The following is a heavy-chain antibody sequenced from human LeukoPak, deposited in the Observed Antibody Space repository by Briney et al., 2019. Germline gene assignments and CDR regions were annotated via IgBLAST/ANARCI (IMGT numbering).Heavy chain of an antibody. Sequence: PGGSLRLSCAASGFTFSSYGMHWVRQAPGKGLEWVAVISYDGSNKYYADSVKGRFTISRDNSKNTLYLQMNSLRAEDTAVYYCARDPSSGSGGGSYYFDYWGQGTLVTVSS. J-gene: IGHJ4*02. V-gene: IGHV3-30*03. CDR1: GFTFSSYG. CDR3: ARDPSSGSGGGSYYFDY. CDR2: ISYDGSNK. D-gene: IGHD1-26*01.